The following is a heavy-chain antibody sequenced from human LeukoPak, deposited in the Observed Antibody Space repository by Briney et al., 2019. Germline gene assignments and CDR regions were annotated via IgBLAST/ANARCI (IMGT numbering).Heavy chain of an antibody. CDR1: GFTFSSYW. Sequence: GGSLRLSCVASGFTFSSYWMSWVRQAPGKGLEWVANIKQDGSEKYYVDSVKGRFTISRDNAKNSLYLQMNSLRAEDTAVYYCAREEGLVLDYWGQGTLVTVSS. V-gene: IGHV3-7*01. D-gene: IGHD2-8*02. J-gene: IGHJ4*02. CDR3: AREEGLVLDY. CDR2: IKQDGSEK.